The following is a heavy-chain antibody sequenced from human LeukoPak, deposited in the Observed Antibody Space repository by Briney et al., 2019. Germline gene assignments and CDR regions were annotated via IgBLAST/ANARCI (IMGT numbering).Heavy chain of an antibody. CDR2: ISDSAGTT. V-gene: IGHV3-23*01. J-gene: IGHJ3*02. Sequence: GGSLRLSCTASGFTFSRYDMSWVRQAPGKGLEWVSGISDSAGTTYYADSVKGRFSISGDSSKNTLNLQMNSLRAEDTAVYYCAKSYYYGSGDYSLTAFDIWGQGTMVTVSS. D-gene: IGHD3-10*01. CDR3: AKSYYYGSGDYSLTAFDI. CDR1: GFTFSRYD.